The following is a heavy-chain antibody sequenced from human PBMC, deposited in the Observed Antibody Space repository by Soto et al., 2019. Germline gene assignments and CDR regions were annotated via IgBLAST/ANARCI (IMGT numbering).Heavy chain of an antibody. V-gene: IGHV3-30-3*01. Sequence: GGSLRLSCAGSGFTFSNFAMSWVRQAPGKGLEWVAASSYDGSNNFYADSVKGRFIISRDNSKNTLDLQLNTLRAEDTAVYYCAGVFYGGNSVNNYWGQGTPVTVSS. D-gene: IGHD4-17*01. CDR1: GFTFSNFA. CDR2: SSYDGSNN. J-gene: IGHJ4*02. CDR3: AGVFYGGNSVNNY.